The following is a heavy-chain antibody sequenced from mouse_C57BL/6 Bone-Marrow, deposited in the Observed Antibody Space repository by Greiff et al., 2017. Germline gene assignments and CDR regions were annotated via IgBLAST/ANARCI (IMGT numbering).Heavy chain of an antibody. J-gene: IGHJ3*01. CDR1: GYTFTSYT. CDR2: INPSSGYT. Sequence: QVQLQQSGAELARPGASVKMSCKASGYTFTSYTMHWVKQRPGQGLEWIGYINPSSGYTKYNQKFKDKATLTADKSSSTAYMQLSSLTSEDAAVYYCARSTGAWFAYWGQGTLVTVAA. CDR3: ARSTGAWFAY. D-gene: IGHD4-1*01. V-gene: IGHV1-4*01.